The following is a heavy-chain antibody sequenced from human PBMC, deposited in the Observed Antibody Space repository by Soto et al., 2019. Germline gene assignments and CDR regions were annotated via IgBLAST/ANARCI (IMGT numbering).Heavy chain of an antibody. Sequence: EVQLLESGGGLVQPGGSLRLSCAASGFTFSSYAMSCVRQAPVKVLEWVSAISGSGGSTYYADSVKGRFTISRDNSKNTLYLPMNSLRAEDTAVYYCAKRDDDLNIWSGYIGYWGQGTLVTVSS. CDR1: GFTFSSYA. J-gene: IGHJ4*02. CDR3: AKRDDDLNIWSGYIGY. V-gene: IGHV3-23*01. D-gene: IGHD3-3*01. CDR2: ISGSGGST.